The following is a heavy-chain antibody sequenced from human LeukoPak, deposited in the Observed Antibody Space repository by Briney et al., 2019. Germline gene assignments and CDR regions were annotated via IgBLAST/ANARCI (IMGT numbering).Heavy chain of an antibody. V-gene: IGHV3-23*01. CDR2: ISGSGGST. CDR1: EFTFSSYA. J-gene: IGHJ3*02. Sequence: GGSLRLSCAASEFTFSSYAMSWVRQAPGKGLEWVSAISGSGGSTYYADSVKGRFTISRDNSKNTLYLQMNSLRAEDTAVYYCAKVIAGIVGAKVAFDIWGQGTMVTASS. CDR3: AKVIAGIVGAKVAFDI. D-gene: IGHD1-26*01.